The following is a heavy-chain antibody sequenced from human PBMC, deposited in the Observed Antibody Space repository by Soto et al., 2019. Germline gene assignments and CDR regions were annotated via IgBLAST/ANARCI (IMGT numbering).Heavy chain of an antibody. D-gene: IGHD3-22*01. V-gene: IGHV3-33*06. Sequence: GGSLRLSCAASGFTFSSYGMHWFRQAPGKGLEWVAVIWYDGSNKYYADSVKGRFTISRDNSKNTLYLQMNSLRAEDTAVYYCAKEGRLAPVVSRGYWGQGTLVTVSS. CDR3: AKEGRLAPVVSRGY. J-gene: IGHJ4*02. CDR1: GFTFSSYG. CDR2: IWYDGSNK.